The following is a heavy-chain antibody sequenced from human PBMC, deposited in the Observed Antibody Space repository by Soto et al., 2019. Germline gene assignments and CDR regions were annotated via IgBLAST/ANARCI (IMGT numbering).Heavy chain of an antibody. J-gene: IGHJ4*02. Sequence: GGSLRLSCGASGFTFSSYAMSWVRQAPGKGLEWVSSISGRGDSTYYADSLKGRFTISRDNSRNTLYLQMNSLRAEDTAVYYCAKGGGPNPFEYWGQGILVTVSS. D-gene: IGHD3-3*01. CDR2: ISGRGDST. CDR3: AKGGGPNPFEY. V-gene: IGHV3-23*01. CDR1: GFTFSSYA.